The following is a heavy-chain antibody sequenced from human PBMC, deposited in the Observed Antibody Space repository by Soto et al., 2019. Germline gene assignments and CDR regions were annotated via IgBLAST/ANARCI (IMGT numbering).Heavy chain of an antibody. CDR1: GYTFTSYG. CDR2: ISAYNGNT. Sequence: ASVKVSCKASGYTFTSYGISWVRQAPGQGLEWIGWISAYNGNTNYAQELQGRVTMTTDTSTSTAYMELRSLRSDDTAVYYCARDLDIVVVPAAPASENYYYGMDVWGQGTTVTVSS. J-gene: IGHJ6*02. V-gene: IGHV1-18*01. D-gene: IGHD2-2*01. CDR3: ARDLDIVVVPAAPASENYYYGMDV.